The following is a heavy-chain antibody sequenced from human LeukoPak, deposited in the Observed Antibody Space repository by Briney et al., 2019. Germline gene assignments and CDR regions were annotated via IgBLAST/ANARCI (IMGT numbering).Heavy chain of an antibody. CDR2: ITWNSGSV. Sequence: GGSLRLSCAASGFTFHDYAMHWVQQVAGKGLEWVSGITWNSGSVLYADSVRGRFTISRDNAKNSLYLQMNSLRPEDMAFYYCAKGLGVASLIVDALDMWGQGTMATV. D-gene: IGHD3/OR15-3a*01. CDR1: GFTFHDYA. V-gene: IGHV3-9*03. J-gene: IGHJ3*02. CDR3: AKGLGVASLIVDALDM.